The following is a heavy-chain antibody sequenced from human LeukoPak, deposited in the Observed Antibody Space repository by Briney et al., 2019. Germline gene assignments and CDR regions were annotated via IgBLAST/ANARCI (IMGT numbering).Heavy chain of an antibody. Sequence: GGSLRLSWAASGFTFSSYWMSWVRQAPGKGLEWVANIKQDGSEKYYVDSVKGRFTISRDNAKNSLYLQMNSLRAEDTAVYYCARDGGSSSCCDDAFDIWGQGTMVTVSS. J-gene: IGHJ3*02. CDR1: GFTFSSYW. CDR2: IKQDGSEK. D-gene: IGHD6-13*01. V-gene: IGHV3-7*01. CDR3: ARDGGSSSCCDDAFDI.